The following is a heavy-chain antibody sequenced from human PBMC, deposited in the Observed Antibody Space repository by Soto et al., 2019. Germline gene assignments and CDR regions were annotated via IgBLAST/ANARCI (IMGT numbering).Heavy chain of an antibody. CDR3: ARALLQWLPSFDP. CDR1: GYTFTSYY. D-gene: IGHD3-22*01. J-gene: IGHJ5*02. CDR2: INPSGGST. V-gene: IGHV1-46*01. Sequence: GASVKVSCKASGYTFTSYYMHWVRQAPGQGLEWMGIINPSGGSTSYAQKFQGRVTMTRDTSTSTVYTELSSLRSEDTAVYYCARALLQWLPSFDPWGQGTLVTVSS.